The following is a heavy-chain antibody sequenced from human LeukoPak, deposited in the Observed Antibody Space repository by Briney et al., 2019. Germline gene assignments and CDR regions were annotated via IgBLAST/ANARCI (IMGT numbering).Heavy chain of an antibody. CDR3: ARGDDLLTGYFRGFDY. D-gene: IGHD3-9*01. Sequence: ASVKVSCKAPGYTFTSYGISWVRQPPGQGVEGLGWISAYNGDTNYAQKFQGRVTMTTETSTTTAYLELRSLRSDDTAVYYCARGDDLLTGYFRGFDYWGQGTPVTVSS. CDR2: ISAYNGDT. V-gene: IGHV1-18*01. J-gene: IGHJ4*02. CDR1: GYTFTSYG.